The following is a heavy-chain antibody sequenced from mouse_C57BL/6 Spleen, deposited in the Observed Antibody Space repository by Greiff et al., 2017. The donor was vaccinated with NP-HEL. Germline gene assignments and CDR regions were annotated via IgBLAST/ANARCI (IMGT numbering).Heavy chain of an antibody. J-gene: IGHJ2*01. Sequence: EVKLVESEGGLVQPGSSMKLSCTASGFTFSDYYMAWVRQVPEKGLEWVANINYDGSSTYYLDSLKSRFIISRDNAKNILYLQMSSLKSEDTATYYCAREGDYDYDFDYWGQGTTLTVSS. V-gene: IGHV5-16*01. D-gene: IGHD2-4*01. CDR1: GFTFSDYY. CDR3: AREGDYDYDFDY. CDR2: INYDGSST.